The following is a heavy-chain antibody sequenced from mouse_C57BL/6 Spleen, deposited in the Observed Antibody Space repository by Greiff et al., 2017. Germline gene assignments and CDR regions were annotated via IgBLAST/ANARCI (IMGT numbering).Heavy chain of an antibody. CDR3: SHYYGSSPFYAMDY. V-gene: IGHV1-55*01. Sequence: QVQLQQPGAELVKPGASVKMSCKASGYTFTSYWIPWVKQRPGQGLEWIGDIYPGSGSTNYNEKFKSKATLTVDTSSSTAYMQLSSLTSEDSAVYYCSHYYGSSPFYAMDYWGQGTSVTVSS. J-gene: IGHJ4*01. CDR1: GYTFTSYW. D-gene: IGHD1-1*01. CDR2: IYPGSGST.